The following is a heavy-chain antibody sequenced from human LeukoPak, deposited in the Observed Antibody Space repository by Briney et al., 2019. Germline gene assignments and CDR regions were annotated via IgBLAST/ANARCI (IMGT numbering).Heavy chain of an antibody. Sequence: SETLSLTCTVSGGSISSYYWSWIRQPPGKGLEWIGYIYYSGSTNYNPSLKSRVTISVDTSKNQFSLKLSSVTAADTAVYYCARVMAAASYYFDYWGQGTLVTASS. CDR3: ARVMAAASYYFDY. J-gene: IGHJ4*02. D-gene: IGHD2-15*01. CDR2: IYYSGST. V-gene: IGHV4-59*01. CDR1: GGSISSYY.